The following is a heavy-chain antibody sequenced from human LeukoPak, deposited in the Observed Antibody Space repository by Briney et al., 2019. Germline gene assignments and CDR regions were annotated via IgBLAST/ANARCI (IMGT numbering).Heavy chain of an antibody. D-gene: IGHD6-13*01. CDR2: IRSKAYGGTT. Sequence: GGSLRLSCTASGFTFGDYAMSWVRQAPGKGREWGGFIRSKAYGGTTEYAAAVKGRFTTSRDDSKSIAYLQMNSLKTEDTAVYYCTRDPRIAAAGTGDYWGQGTLVTVSS. J-gene: IGHJ4*02. CDR3: TRDPRIAAAGTGDY. V-gene: IGHV3-49*04. CDR1: GFTFGDYA.